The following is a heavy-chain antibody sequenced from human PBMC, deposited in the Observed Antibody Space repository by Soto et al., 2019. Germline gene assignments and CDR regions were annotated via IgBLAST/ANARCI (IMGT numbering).Heavy chain of an antibody. CDR1: GFTFSGSA. J-gene: IGHJ4*02. V-gene: IGHV3-73*01. D-gene: IGHD2-15*01. Sequence: GGSLRLSCAASGFTFSGSAMHWVRQASGKGLEWVGRIRSKANSYATAYAASVKGRFTISRDDSKNTAYLQMNSLKTGDTAVYYCVVVVVAAPYWGQGTLVTVSS. CDR3: VVVVVAAPY. CDR2: IRSKANSYAT.